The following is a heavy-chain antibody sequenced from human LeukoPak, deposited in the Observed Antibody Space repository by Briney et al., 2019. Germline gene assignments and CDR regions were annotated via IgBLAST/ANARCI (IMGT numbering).Heavy chain of an antibody. V-gene: IGHV4-38-2*02. CDR1: GYSISSGYY. D-gene: IGHD2-15*01. CDR3: ARVFDFAKDIVVVVAGFDP. Sequence: SETLSLTCTVSGYSISSGYYWAWIRQPPGKGLEWIGSIYYSGSTYYNPSLKSRVTISVDTSKNQFSLKLSSVTAADTAVYYCARVFDFAKDIVVVVAGFDPWGQGTLVTVSS. CDR2: IYYSGST. J-gene: IGHJ5*02.